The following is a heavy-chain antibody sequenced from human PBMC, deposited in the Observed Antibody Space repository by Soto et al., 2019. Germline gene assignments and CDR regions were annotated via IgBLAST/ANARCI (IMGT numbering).Heavy chain of an antibody. D-gene: IGHD3-10*01. CDR2: IWYDGSNK. CDR3: ARGALVRGYPYYFDY. CDR1: GFTFSSYG. Sequence: LRLSCAASGFTFSSYGMHWVRQAPGKGLEWVAVIWYDGSNKYYADSVKGRFTISRDNSKNTLYLQMNSLRAEDTAVYYCARGALVRGYPYYFDYWGQGTLVTVSS. V-gene: IGHV3-33*01. J-gene: IGHJ4*02.